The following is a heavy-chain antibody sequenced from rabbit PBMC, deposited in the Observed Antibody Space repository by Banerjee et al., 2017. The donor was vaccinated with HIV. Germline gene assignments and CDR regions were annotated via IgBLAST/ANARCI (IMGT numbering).Heavy chain of an antibody. Sequence: QEQLVESGGGLVQPEGSLTLTCTASGFSFSSSYYMSWVRQAPGRGPEWIACIYNGDGSTYYASWAKGRFPISKTSSTTVTLQMTSLTAADTATYFCARDFNLWGPGTLVTVS. CDR3: ARDFNL. CDR2: IYNGDGST. J-gene: IGHJ4*01. CDR1: GFSFSSSYY. V-gene: IGHV1S45*01.